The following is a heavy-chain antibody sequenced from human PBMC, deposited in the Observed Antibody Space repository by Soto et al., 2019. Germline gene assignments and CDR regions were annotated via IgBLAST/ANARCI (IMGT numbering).Heavy chain of an antibody. Sequence: SVKVSCKPSGFTFTSSSVQWVRQARGQRLEWIGWIVVGSGNTNYAQKSQERVTITRDMSTSTAYMELSSLRSEDTAVYYCAADHGVKQLVFYYYGMDVWGQGTTVTAP. D-gene: IGHD6-13*01. V-gene: IGHV1-58*01. CDR1: GFTFTSSS. CDR2: IVVGSGNT. CDR3: AADHGVKQLVFYYYGMDV. J-gene: IGHJ6*02.